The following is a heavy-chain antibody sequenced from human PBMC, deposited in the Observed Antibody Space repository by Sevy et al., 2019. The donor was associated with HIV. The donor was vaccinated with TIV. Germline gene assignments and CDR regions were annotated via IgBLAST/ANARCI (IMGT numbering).Heavy chain of an antibody. V-gene: IGHV3-48*01. J-gene: IGHJ6*02. CDR3: AREGRVRNYYGMDV. CDR1: GFTFSSYS. Sequence: GSLRLSCAASGFTFSSYSMNWVRQAPGKGLEWVSYISSSSSTIYYADSVKGRFTISRDNAKNSLYLQMNSLRAEDTAVYYCAREGRVRNYYGMDVWGQGTTVTVSS. D-gene: IGHD3-10*01. CDR2: ISSSSSTI.